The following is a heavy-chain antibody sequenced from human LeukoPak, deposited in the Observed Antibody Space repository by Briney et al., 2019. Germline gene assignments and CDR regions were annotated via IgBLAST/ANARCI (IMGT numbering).Heavy chain of an antibody. CDR3: VRGGTYWTVS. CDR1: GFVFSSSY. V-gene: IGHV3-7*01. Sequence: PGGSLSLACAASGFVFSSSYMGWVRKAPGKWLEWVATIKPDGSEKYHVDSVSGRFTISRDNTNDSLFLQMNSLRVDDTAVYYCVRGGTYWTVSWGQGTLVNVS. J-gene: IGHJ5*01. CDR2: IKPDGSEK.